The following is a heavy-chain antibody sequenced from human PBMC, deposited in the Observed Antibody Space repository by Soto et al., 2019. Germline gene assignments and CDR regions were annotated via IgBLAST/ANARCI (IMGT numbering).Heavy chain of an antibody. D-gene: IGHD3-16*02. CDR2: IIPIFGTA. CDR3: AKAALGELSFIYFDY. Sequence: QVQLVQSGAEVKKPGSSVKVSCKASGGTFSSYAISWVRQAPGQVLEWMGGIIPIFGTANYAQKFQGRVTITADESTRTAYMELRILRSEDTAVYYCAKAALGELSFIYFDYWGQGPLVTVSS. J-gene: IGHJ4*02. V-gene: IGHV1-69*01. CDR1: GGTFSSYA.